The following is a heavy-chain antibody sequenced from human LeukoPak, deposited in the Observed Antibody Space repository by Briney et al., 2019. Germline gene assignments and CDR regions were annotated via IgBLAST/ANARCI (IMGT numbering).Heavy chain of an antibody. CDR3: AKDYGGNSDASDI. V-gene: IGHV3-23*01. Sequence: PGGSLRLSCAASGFTFSNYAMSWVRQAPGKGLEWVSCISGSGTSTNYADSVKGRFTISRDNSRNTLYLQMNSLRAEDTALYSCAKDYGGNSDASDIWGQGTVVTVSS. CDR1: GFTFSNYA. CDR2: ISGSGTST. D-gene: IGHD4-23*01. J-gene: IGHJ3*02.